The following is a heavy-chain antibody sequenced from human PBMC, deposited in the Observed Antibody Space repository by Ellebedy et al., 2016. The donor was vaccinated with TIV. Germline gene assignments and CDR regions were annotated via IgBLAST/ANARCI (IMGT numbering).Heavy chain of an antibody. D-gene: IGHD4-17*01. CDR1: GYTFTGYY. J-gene: IGHJ5*02. V-gene: IGHV1-2*02. CDR2: INPNSGGT. CDR3: AADPDDYSDPYNWFDP. Sequence: ASVKVSXXASGYTFTGYYMHWVRQAPGQGLEWMGWINPNSGGTNYAQKFQGRVTMTRDTSISTAYMELSSLRSEDTAVYYCAADPDDYSDPYNWFDPWGQGTLVTVSS.